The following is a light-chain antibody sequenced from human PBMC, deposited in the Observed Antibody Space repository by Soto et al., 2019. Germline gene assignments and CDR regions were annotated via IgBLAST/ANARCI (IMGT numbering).Light chain of an antibody. V-gene: IGLV2-14*01. J-gene: IGLJ1*01. CDR3: ISYTGSSTSYV. Sequence: QSVLTQPASVSGSPGQSITISCSGTSSDVGSYDHVAWYQQFPGKTPKLMIYAVSNRPSGVSNRFSGSKSGNTASLTISGLQAEDEADYYCISYTGSSTSYVFGTGTKAPS. CDR1: SSDVGSYDH. CDR2: AVS.